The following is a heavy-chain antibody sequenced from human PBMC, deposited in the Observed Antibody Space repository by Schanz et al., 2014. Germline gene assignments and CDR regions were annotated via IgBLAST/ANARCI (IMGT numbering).Heavy chain of an antibody. CDR3: ARDSIIRDMGPFDP. Sequence: VQLVESGGGVVQPGRSLRLSCAASGFTFSSYAMHWVRQAPGKGLEWEANIRQDGSEKYYVDSVKGRFTVSRDNAKNSVHLQMNGLRAEDTAVYYCARDSIIRDMGPFDPWGQGTLVVVSS. CDR1: GFTFSSYA. CDR2: IRQDGSEK. V-gene: IGHV3-7*01. J-gene: IGHJ5*02.